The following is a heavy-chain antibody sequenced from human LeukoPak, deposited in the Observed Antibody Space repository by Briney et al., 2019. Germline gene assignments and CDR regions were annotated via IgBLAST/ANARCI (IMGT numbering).Heavy chain of an antibody. D-gene: IGHD1-1*01. Sequence: PGGSLRLSCAASGFTFSSYAMHWVRQAPGKGLEWVSLISGDGGSTYYADSVKGRFTISRDNSKNSLYLQMNSLRTEDTALYYCAKDIGPDPNGSDYWGQGTLVTVSS. CDR2: ISGDGGST. CDR1: GFTFSSYA. J-gene: IGHJ4*02. CDR3: AKDIGPDPNGSDY. V-gene: IGHV3-43*02.